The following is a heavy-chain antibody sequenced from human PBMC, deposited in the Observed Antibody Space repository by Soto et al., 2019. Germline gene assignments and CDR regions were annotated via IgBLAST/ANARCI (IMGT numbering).Heavy chain of an antibody. V-gene: IGHV4-34*01. CDR1: GGSFSGYS. D-gene: IGHD2-21*02. CDR2: INHSGST. Sequence: SETLSLTCAVYGGSFSGYSWTWIRQPPGTGLEWIGEINHSGSTNYNPSLKSRVTISVDTSKNQFSLKLTSVTAADTAVYYCARNKFTAFFNYWGQGTRAPVS. J-gene: IGHJ4*02. CDR3: ARNKFTAFFNY.